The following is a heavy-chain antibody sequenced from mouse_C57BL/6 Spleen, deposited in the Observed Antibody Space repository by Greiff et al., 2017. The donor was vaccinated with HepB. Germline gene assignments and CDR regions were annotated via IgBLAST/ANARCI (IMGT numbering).Heavy chain of an antibody. CDR2: IHPNSGST. CDR1: GYTFTSYW. CDR3: ARWDYYGSSYYWYFDV. D-gene: IGHD1-1*01. Sequence: VKLQQPGAELVKPGASVKLSCKASGYTFTSYWMHWVKQRPGQGLEWIGMIHPNSGSTNYNEKFKSKATLTVDKSSSTAYMQLSSLTSEDSAVYYCARWDYYGSSYYWYFDVWGTGTTVTVSS. V-gene: IGHV1-64*01. J-gene: IGHJ1*03.